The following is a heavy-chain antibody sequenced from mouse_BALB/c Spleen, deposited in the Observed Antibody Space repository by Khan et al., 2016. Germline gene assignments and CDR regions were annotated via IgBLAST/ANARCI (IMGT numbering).Heavy chain of an antibody. V-gene: IGHV1-52*01. J-gene: IGHJ2*01. CDR1: GHPFTTYW. CDR3: ARGSKVFDD. CDR2: IDPYDSET. Sequence: QVQLQQPGAELVRPGASVKLSCKASGHPFTTYWMNWFKQRPEQGLEWIGRIDPYDSETHYDQKFKDKAILTVDKSSSTAFMQLSSLTSEDSAVDYCARGSKVFDDWGQGTTLTVSS.